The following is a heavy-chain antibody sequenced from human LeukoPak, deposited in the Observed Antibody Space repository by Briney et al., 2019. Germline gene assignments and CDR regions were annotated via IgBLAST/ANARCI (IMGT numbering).Heavy chain of an antibody. D-gene: IGHD3-3*01. V-gene: IGHV1-2*02. J-gene: IGHJ5*02. CDR2: INPNSGGT. Sequence: ASVKVSCKASGYTFTGYYMHWVRQAPGQGLEWMGWINPNSGGTNYAQKFQGRVTMTRDTSISTAYMELSRLRSDDTAVYYCARSHYDFWSGYYTEYNWFDPWGQGTLVTVSS. CDR1: GYTFTGYY. CDR3: ARSHYDFWSGYYTEYNWFDP.